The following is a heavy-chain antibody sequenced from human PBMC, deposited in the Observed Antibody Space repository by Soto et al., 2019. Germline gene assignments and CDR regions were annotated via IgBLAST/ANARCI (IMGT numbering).Heavy chain of an antibody. Sequence: ASVKVSCKTSGYTFTSYYMHWVRQAPGQGLEWMGIINPSGGRTSYAQKFQGRVTMTRDTCTSTVYMELSSLRSEDTAVYYCARDGKRVIQYSSGGWEGSAFEIWGRGTMVTVSS. D-gene: IGHD6-19*01. V-gene: IGHV1-46*01. CDR2: INPSGGRT. CDR1: GYTFTSYY. CDR3: ARDGKRVIQYSSGGWEGSAFEI. J-gene: IGHJ3*02.